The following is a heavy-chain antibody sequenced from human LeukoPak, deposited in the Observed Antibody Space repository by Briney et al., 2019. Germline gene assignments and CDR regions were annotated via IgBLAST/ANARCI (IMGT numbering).Heavy chain of an antibody. CDR2: INHRGRT. Sequence: SETLSLACGVYGESFSGDFWTWLRQAPGKGLEWIGEINHRGRTNYSPSLTGRVTISVDTSMNQFSLQLRSVTAADTALYYCARGQYDSGGYHYGIRAFYFDYWGQGILVTVSS. CDR3: ARGQYDSGGYHYGIRAFYFDY. D-gene: IGHD3-22*01. V-gene: IGHV4-34*01. CDR1: GESFSGDF. J-gene: IGHJ4*02.